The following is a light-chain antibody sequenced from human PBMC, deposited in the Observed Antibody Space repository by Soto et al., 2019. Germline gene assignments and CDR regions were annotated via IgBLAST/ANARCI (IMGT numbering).Light chain of an antibody. J-gene: IGLJ2*01. CDR2: EVS. CDR3: CSSSGVSAWI. Sequence: QSVLSQPASVSGSPGQSISISCTGTSNDVGNYNLVSWYQQRPGKVPKLLIYEVSRRPPGVSNRFTASKSGNTASLTISGLQAEDEADYYCCSSSGVSAWIFGGGTKLTVL. CDR1: SNDVGNYNL. V-gene: IGLV2-23*02.